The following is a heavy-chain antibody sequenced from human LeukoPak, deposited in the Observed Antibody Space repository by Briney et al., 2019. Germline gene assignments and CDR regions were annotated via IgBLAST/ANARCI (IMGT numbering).Heavy chain of an antibody. CDR2: IYYSGST. J-gene: IGHJ6*02. CDR3: ARDSITQFGYYGMDV. Sequence: PSEALSLTCTVSGYSISSGYYWGWIRQPPGKGLEWIGYIYYSGSTNYNPSLKSRVTISVDTSKNQFSLKLSSVTAADTAVYYCARDSITQFGYYGMDVWGQGTTVTVSS. V-gene: IGHV4-61*01. CDR1: GYSISSGYY. D-gene: IGHD2/OR15-2a*01.